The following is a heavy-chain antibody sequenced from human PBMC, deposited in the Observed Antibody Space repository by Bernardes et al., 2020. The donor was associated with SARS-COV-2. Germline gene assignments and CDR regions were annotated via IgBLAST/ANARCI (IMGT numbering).Heavy chain of an antibody. D-gene: IGHD1-26*01. CDR3: ARDQRSSYFDL. J-gene: IGHJ2*01. V-gene: IGHV3-33*01. Sequence: GALRLSCAASRFTFRNYGMHWVRQAPGKGLEWVAVIFYDASKEYYADSVKGRFTISRDNSKNMLYLQMNSLRAEDTAVYYCARDQRSSYFDLWGRGTLVTVSS. CDR1: RFTFRNYG. CDR2: IFYDASKE.